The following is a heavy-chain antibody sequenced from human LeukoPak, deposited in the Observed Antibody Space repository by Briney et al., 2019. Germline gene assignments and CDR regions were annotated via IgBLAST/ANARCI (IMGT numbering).Heavy chain of an antibody. J-gene: IGHJ4*02. D-gene: IGHD7-27*01. CDR2: IYYTGT. Sequence: SETLSLTCTVSGGSVTDYYWSWIRQSPGKGLEWIGYIYYTGTSYNPFLKSRVTISADTSKNQFSLKLISVAAADTAVYYCASRKLGNDYWGQGTLVTVSS. CDR3: ASRKLGNDY. V-gene: IGHV4-59*02. CDR1: GGSVTDYY.